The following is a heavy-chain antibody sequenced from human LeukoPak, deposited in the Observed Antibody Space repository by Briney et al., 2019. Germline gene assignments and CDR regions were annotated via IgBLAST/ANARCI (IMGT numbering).Heavy chain of an antibody. CDR3: ARDAGGSGWPFDY. Sequence: PSETLSLTCTVSGGSISSYYWSWLRQPPGKGLEWIGYIYYSGSTNYNPSLKSRVTISVDTSKNQFSLKLSSVTAADTAVYYCARDAGGSGWPFDYWGQGTLVTVSS. D-gene: IGHD6-19*01. J-gene: IGHJ4*02. CDR2: IYYSGST. V-gene: IGHV4-59*01. CDR1: GGSISSYY.